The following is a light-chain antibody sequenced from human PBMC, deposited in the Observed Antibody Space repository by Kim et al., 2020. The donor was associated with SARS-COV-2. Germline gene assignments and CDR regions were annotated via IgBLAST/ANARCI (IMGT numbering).Light chain of an antibody. CDR2: GKN. Sequence: SSELTQDPAVSVALGQTVRITCQGDSLRKYYATWYQQKPGQAPVLLISGKNNRPSVIPDRFSGSSSGNTASLTIAGAQAEDEADYYCNSRDTTHFVIFGGGTQLTVL. V-gene: IGLV3-19*01. CDR1: SLRKYY. J-gene: IGLJ2*01. CDR3: NSRDTTHFVI.